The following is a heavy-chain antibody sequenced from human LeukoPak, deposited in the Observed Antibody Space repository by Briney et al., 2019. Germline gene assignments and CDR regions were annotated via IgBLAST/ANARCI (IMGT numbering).Heavy chain of an antibody. D-gene: IGHD3-16*01. CDR2: ISYDGSNK. J-gene: IGHJ4*02. Sequence: GGSLRLSCVASGFTFSTSGMHWVRQAPGKGLEWVALISYDGSNKYYADSVKGRFTISRDNSKNTLYLQMNSLRTEDTAVYYCAKVGDNWDFDYWGQGTLVSVSS. CDR1: GFTFSTSG. V-gene: IGHV3-30*18. CDR3: AKVGDNWDFDY.